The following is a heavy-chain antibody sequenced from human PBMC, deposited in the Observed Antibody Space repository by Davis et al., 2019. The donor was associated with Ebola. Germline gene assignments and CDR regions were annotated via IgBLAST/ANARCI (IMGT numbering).Heavy chain of an antibody. Sequence: GESLKISCAASGFTFSTYSMNWVRQAPGKGLEWVSYITGGSVTIYYADSVKGRFTISRDNSKNTVYLQMNSLRAEDTAVYYCARDSPLYYYGMDVWGKGTTVTVSS. CDR1: GFTFSTYS. J-gene: IGHJ6*04. CDR3: ARDSPLYYYGMDV. V-gene: IGHV3-48*01. CDR2: ITGGSVTI.